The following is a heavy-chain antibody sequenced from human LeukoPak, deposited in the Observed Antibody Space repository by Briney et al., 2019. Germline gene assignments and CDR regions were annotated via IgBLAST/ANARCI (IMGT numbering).Heavy chain of an antibody. V-gene: IGHV1-18*01. Sequence: ASVRVSCKTSVDTFTSCGFTWVRQAPGQGLEWMGWISAYNGATDYAQKLQGRVTMTTDTSTSTASMELRSLRSDDTAVYYCARCWSYDRGYCDYWGQGTLVTVSS. CDR1: VDTFTSCG. CDR3: ARCWSYDRGYCDY. D-gene: IGHD5-12*01. J-gene: IGHJ4*02. CDR2: ISAYNGAT.